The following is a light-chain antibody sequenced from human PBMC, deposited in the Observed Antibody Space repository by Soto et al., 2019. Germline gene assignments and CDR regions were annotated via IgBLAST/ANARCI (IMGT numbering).Light chain of an antibody. CDR1: QSVSSSS. J-gene: IGKJ3*01. CDR2: GAS. Sequence: EIVLKQSPGTLSLSPGERATLPCRASQSVSSSSLSWYQQRPGQPPRLLIYGASNRAPGIPDRFSGSGSGTDFTLTISRLEPEDIAVYYWHQHGNSPFTFGPGTKVDLK. CDR3: HQHGNSPFT. V-gene: IGKV3-20*01.